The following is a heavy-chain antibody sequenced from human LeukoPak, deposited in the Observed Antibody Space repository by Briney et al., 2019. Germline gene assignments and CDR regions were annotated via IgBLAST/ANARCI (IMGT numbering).Heavy chain of an antibody. V-gene: IGHV4-38-2*02. J-gene: IGHJ4*02. D-gene: IGHD4-17*01. CDR2: IYHSGSV. CDR3: ASTITVTTDY. Sequence: PSETLSLTCTVSGYSISSGYYWGWIRQPPGKGLEWIGSIYHSGSVYFNPSLKSRATISVDTSNNQFSLKLSSVTAADTAVYYCASTITVTTDYWGQGTLVTVSS. CDR1: GYSISSGYY.